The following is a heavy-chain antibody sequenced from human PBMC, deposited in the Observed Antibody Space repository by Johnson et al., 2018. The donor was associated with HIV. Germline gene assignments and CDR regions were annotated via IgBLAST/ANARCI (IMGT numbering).Heavy chain of an antibody. J-gene: IGHJ3*02. V-gene: IGHV3-23*04. CDR2: ISGSGGST. CDR1: GFTFSSYA. D-gene: IGHD3-22*01. Sequence: MLLVESGGGLVQPGGSLRLSCAASGFTFSSYAMSWVRQAPGKGLEWVSAISGSGGSTYYADSVKGRFTISRDNSKNTLYLQMNSLRAEDTAVYYCAKYHDYYDSSGSAFEIWGQGTMVTVSS. CDR3: AKYHDYYDSSGSAFEI.